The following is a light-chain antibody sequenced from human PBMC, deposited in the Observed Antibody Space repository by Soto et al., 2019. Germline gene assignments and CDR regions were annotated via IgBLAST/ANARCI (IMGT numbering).Light chain of an antibody. CDR3: QQYNNWPPWT. CDR1: QSVSSN. Sequence: EMVMTQSPATLSVSPGERATLSCRASQSVSSNLAWYQQKPGQAPRLLIYGASTRATGIPARFSGSGSGTEFTLTISSLRSEDFAVYYCQQYNNWPPWTFGQGTKVDIK. J-gene: IGKJ1*01. CDR2: GAS. V-gene: IGKV3-15*01.